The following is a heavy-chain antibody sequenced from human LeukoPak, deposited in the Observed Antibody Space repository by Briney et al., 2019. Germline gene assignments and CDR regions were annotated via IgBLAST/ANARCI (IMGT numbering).Heavy chain of an antibody. CDR3: ARVAKNYDGSGSYSYYFDY. D-gene: IGHD3-22*01. CDR1: GDSIRSYD. V-gene: IGHV4-59*01. Sequence: PSETLSLTCTVSGDSIRSYDWNWLRQSPGKGLEWIGYIYYSGSTNYNPSLKSRVTMSVDTSKNQFSLKLSSVTAADTAVYYCARVAKNYDGSGSYSYYFDYWGQGTLVTVSS. CDR2: IYYSGST. J-gene: IGHJ4*02.